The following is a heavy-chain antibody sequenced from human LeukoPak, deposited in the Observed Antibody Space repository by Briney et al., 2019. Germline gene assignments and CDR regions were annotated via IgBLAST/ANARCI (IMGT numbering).Heavy chain of an antibody. Sequence: GGSLRLSCAASGFTVSSNYMSWVRQAPGKGLEWVSVIYSGGSTYYADSVKGRFTISRDNSKNTLYLQMNSLRAEDTAVYYCAREAFGMFAFDIWGQGTMVTVSS. D-gene: IGHD3-10*01. CDR1: GFTVSSNY. CDR3: AREAFGMFAFDI. CDR2: IYSGGST. V-gene: IGHV3-66*01. J-gene: IGHJ3*02.